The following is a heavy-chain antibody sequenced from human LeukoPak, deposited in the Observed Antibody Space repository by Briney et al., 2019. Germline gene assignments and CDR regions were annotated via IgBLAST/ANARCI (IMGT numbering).Heavy chain of an antibody. CDR3: AELGITMIGGV. CDR2: IKEDGSEK. J-gene: IGHJ6*04. V-gene: IGHV3-7*01. CDR1: GFAFGSYW. D-gene: IGHD3-10*02. Sequence: GGSLRLSCAASGFAFGSYWMSWVRQAPGKGLEWVANIKEDGSEKYYLDSVKGRFTISRDNAKNSLYLQMNSLRAEDTAVYYCAELGITMIGGVWGKGTTVTISS.